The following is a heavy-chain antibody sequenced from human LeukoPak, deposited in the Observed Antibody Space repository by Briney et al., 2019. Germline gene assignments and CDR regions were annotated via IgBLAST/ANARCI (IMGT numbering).Heavy chain of an antibody. CDR1: GFSFSDYS. D-gene: IGHD3-16*01. CDR2: ITISSSII. CDR3: ARDLSDDYSLDY. J-gene: IGHJ4*02. V-gene: IGHV3-21*01. Sequence: GGSLRLSCAASGFSFSDYSMNWARQAPGKGLEWVSSITISSSIIYYADSVKGRFTISRDNAKNSLFLQTNSLRAEDTAVYYCARDLSDDYSLDYWGQGTLVSVSS.